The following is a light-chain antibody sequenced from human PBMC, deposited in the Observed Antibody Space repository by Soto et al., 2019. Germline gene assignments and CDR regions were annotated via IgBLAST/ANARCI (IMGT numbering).Light chain of an antibody. CDR3: AALDDSLNGVV. CDR1: MSNIGGNP. Sequence: QSVLTQPPSASGTPGQRVTISCSGSMSNIGGNPVNWYQQLPGTAPKLLMYTNNQRPSGVPDRFSGSKSGTSASLAISGLQSEDEADYYCAALDDSLNGVVFGGGTKVTVL. CDR2: TNN. V-gene: IGLV1-44*01. J-gene: IGLJ2*01.